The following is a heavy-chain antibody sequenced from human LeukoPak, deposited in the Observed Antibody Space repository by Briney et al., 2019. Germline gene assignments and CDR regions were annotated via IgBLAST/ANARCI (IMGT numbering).Heavy chain of an antibody. CDR3: AKDWKWYSSSYNNWFDP. Sequence: GGSLRLSCAASGFTFSSYSMNWVRQAPGKGLEWVSSISSSTTYIYYADSVKGRFTISRDNAKNSLYLQMNSLRAGDTAVYYCAKDWKWYSSSYNNWFDPWGQGTLVTVSS. CDR1: GFTFSSYS. D-gene: IGHD6-13*01. V-gene: IGHV3-21*01. J-gene: IGHJ5*02. CDR2: ISSSTTYI.